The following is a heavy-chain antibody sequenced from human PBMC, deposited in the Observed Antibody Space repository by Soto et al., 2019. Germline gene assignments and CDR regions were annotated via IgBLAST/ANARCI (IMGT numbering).Heavy chain of an antibody. Sequence: QVQLGQSGAEVKKPGSSVKVSCKASGGTFSSYTISWVRQAPGQGLEWMGRIIPILGIANYAQKFQGRVTITADKATSTAYMELSSLRSEDRAVYYCASGLGDWFDPWGQGTLVTVSS. D-gene: IGHD3-3*01. V-gene: IGHV1-69*02. CDR1: GGTFSSYT. CDR3: ASGLGDWFDP. CDR2: IIPILGIA. J-gene: IGHJ5*02.